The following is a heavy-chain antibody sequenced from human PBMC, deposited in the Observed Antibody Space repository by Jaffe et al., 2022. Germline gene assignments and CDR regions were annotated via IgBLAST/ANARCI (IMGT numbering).Heavy chain of an antibody. CDR2: ISSSGSTI. Sequence: EVQLVESGGGLVQPGGSLRLSCAASGFTFSSYEMNWVRQAPGKGLEWVSYISSSGSTIYYADSVKGRFTISRDNAKNSLYLQMNSLRAEDTAVYYCARGFAYYYDSSGYYYVPNSPADFDYWGQGTLVTVSS. CDR1: GFTFSSYE. CDR3: ARGFAYYYDSSGYYYVPNSPADFDY. J-gene: IGHJ4*02. V-gene: IGHV3-48*03. D-gene: IGHD3-22*01.